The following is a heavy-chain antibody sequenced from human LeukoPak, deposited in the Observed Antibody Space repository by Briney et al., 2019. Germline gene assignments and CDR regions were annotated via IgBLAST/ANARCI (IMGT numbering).Heavy chain of an antibody. CDR2: INPNSGGT. D-gene: IGHD3-10*01. V-gene: IGHV1-2*04. CDR3: ARGGYYGSGSYADAFDI. CDR1: GYTFTGYY. Sequence: ASVQVSCKASGYTFTGYYMHWVRQAPGQGLEWMGWINPNSGGTNYAQKFQGWVTMTRDTSISTAYMELSRLRSDDTAVYYCARGGYYGSGSYADAFDIWGQGTMVTVSS. J-gene: IGHJ3*02.